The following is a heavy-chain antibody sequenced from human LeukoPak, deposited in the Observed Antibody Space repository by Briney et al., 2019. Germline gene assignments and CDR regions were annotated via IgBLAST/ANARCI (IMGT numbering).Heavy chain of an antibody. V-gene: IGHV3-7*01. CDR2: IKQDGSEK. J-gene: IGHJ6*02. D-gene: IGHD4-4*01. Sequence: GSLRLSCAASGFTFSSYWMSWVRQAPGKGLEWVANIKQDGSEKYYVDSVKGRFTISRDNAKNSLYLQMNSLRAEDTAVYYCAREDSKVNYYGMDVWGQGTTVTVSS. CDR1: GFTFSSYW. CDR3: AREDSKVNYYGMDV.